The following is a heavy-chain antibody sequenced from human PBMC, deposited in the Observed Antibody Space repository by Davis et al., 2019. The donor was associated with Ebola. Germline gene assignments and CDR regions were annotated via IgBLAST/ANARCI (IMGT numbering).Heavy chain of an antibody. Sequence: AASVKVSCKASGYTFTSYDINWVRQATGQGLEWTGWMNPNSGNTGYAQKFQGRVTMTRNTSISTAYMELSSLRSEDTAVYYCARGKAARPRNWFDPWGQGTLVTVSS. CDR1: GYTFTSYD. CDR2: MNPNSGNT. D-gene: IGHD6-6*01. J-gene: IGHJ5*02. CDR3: ARGKAARPRNWFDP. V-gene: IGHV1-8*01.